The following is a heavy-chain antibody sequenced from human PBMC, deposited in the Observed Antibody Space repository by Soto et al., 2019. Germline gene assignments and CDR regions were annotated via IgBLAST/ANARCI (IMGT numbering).Heavy chain of an antibody. J-gene: IGHJ4*02. D-gene: IGHD3-22*01. CDR3: AKEEADYYDSSGYYLDY. Sequence: PGGSLRLSCAASGFTFSSYAMSWVRQAPGKGLEWVSAISGSGGSTYYADSVKGRFTISRDNSKNTLYLQMNSLRAEDTAVYYCAKEEADYYDSSGYYLDYWGQGTLVTVSS. V-gene: IGHV3-23*01. CDR1: GFTFSSYA. CDR2: ISGSGGST.